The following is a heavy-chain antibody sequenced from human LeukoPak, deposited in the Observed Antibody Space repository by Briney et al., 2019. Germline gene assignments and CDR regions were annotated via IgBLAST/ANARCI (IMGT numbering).Heavy chain of an antibody. Sequence: GGSLRLSCAASGFTFSSYGMPWVRQAPGKGLEWVAVIWYDGSNKYYADSVKGRFTISRDNSKNTLYLQMNSLRAEDTAVYYCARNRRVVSNAFDIWGQGTMVTVSS. CDR3: ARNRRVVSNAFDI. D-gene: IGHD3-22*01. V-gene: IGHV3-33*01. J-gene: IGHJ3*02. CDR2: IWYDGSNK. CDR1: GFTFSSYG.